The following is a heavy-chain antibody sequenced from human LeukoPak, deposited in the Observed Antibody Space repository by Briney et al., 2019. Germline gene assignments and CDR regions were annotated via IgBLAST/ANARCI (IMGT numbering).Heavy chain of an antibody. D-gene: IGHD2-2*02. CDR3: ARVGDCSSTSCYIYPDY. J-gene: IGHJ4*02. V-gene: IGHV4-39*07. CDR1: GGSISSSSYY. Sequence: SETLSLTCTVSGGSISSSSYYWGWIRQPPGKGLEWIGSIYYSGSTYYNPSLKSRVTISVDTSKNQFSLKLSSVTAADTAVYYCARVGDCSSTSCYIYPDYWGQGTLVTVSS. CDR2: IYYSGST.